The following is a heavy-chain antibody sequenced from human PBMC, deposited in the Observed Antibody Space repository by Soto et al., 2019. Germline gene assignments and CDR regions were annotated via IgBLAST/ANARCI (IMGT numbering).Heavy chain of an antibody. CDR1: GFSLSTIRVG. CDR2: IYWDDDR. V-gene: IGHV2-5*02. Sequence: ESGPTLVSPTQTLTLTCSFSGFSLSTIRVGVAWIRQPPGKALEWLAIIYWDDDRRYSPSLKTRLAITKDTSKNQVVLTMTNLDPGDTATYYCAHIMITWGGVSALDAFDMWGQGTMVTVSS. D-gene: IGHD3-16*01. CDR3: AHIMITWGGVSALDAFDM. J-gene: IGHJ3*02.